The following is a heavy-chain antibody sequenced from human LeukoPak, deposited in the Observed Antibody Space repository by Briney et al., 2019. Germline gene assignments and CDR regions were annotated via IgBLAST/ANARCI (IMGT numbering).Heavy chain of an antibody. CDR3: ARATYCGGNCFYFHYYYGLDA. Sequence: PGGSLRLSCAASGFTFSSYAMSWVRQAPGKGLEWVSSIGSSGVYTYYADSLRGRFTVSRDNAKNSLYLEMNSLRAEDSAVYYCARATYCGGNCFYFHYYYGLDAWGQGTTVTVSS. J-gene: IGHJ6*02. V-gene: IGHV3-21*01. D-gene: IGHD2-21*02. CDR2: IGSSGVYT. CDR1: GFTFSSYA.